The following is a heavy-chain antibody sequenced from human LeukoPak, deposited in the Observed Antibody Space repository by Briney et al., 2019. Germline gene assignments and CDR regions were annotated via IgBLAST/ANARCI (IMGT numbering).Heavy chain of an antibody. CDR1: GGSISSYY. D-gene: IGHD6-13*01. Sequence: SETLSLTCTVSGGSISSYYWSWIRQPPGKGLEWIGYIYYSGSTNYNPSLKSRVTISVDTSKNQLSLKLSSVTAADTAVYYCARRGPYSSSWYGDYWGQGTLVTVSS. CDR2: IYYSGST. J-gene: IGHJ4*02. CDR3: ARRGPYSSSWYGDY. V-gene: IGHV4-59*08.